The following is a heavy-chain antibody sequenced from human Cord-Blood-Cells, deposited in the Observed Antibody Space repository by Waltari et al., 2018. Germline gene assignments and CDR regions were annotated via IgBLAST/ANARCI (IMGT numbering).Heavy chain of an antibody. Sequence: QVQLQQWGAGLLKPSETLSLTCAVYGGSFSGYYWSWIRPPPGEGLEWIGEINHSGSTNYNPSLKSRVTISVDTSKNQFSLKLSSVTAADTAVYYCARQDSSSWYNWFDPWGQGTLVTVSS. CDR3: ARQDSSSWYNWFDP. J-gene: IGHJ5*02. CDR2: INHSGST. V-gene: IGHV4-34*01. CDR1: GGSFSGYY. D-gene: IGHD6-13*01.